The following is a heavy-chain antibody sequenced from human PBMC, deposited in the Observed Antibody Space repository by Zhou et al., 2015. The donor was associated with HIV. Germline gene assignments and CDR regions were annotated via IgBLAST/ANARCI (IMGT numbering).Heavy chain of an antibody. CDR1: GYSFTNYG. Sequence: LVQSGTEVRKPGASVKVSCKASGYSFTNYGITWVRQAPGQGLEWMGWISPYKGNTNYALKFQGRVTMTTDTSTSTGYMELSNLRSDDTAVYYCASPLGRQLPDACDIWGQGTMVTVSS. D-gene: IGHD5-18*01. CDR2: ISPYKGNT. CDR3: ASPLGRQLPDACDI. V-gene: IGHV1-18*01. J-gene: IGHJ3*02.